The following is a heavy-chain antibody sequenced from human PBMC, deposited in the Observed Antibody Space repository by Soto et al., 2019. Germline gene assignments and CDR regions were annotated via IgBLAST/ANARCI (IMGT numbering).Heavy chain of an antibody. CDR2: IDPSDSYT. CDR3: ASTYRDNTAPFHDYYYGMDV. J-gene: IGHJ6*02. CDR1: GYSFTSYW. V-gene: IGHV5-10-1*01. D-gene: IGHD5-18*01. Sequence: GESLKISCKGSGYSFTSYWISWVRQMPGKGLEWMVRIDPSDSYTNYSPSFQGHVTISADRSISTAYLQWSSLKASDTAMYYCASTYRDNTAPFHDYYYGMDVWGQGTTVTVSS.